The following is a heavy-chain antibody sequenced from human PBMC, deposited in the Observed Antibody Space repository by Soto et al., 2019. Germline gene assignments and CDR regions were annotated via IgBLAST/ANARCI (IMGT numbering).Heavy chain of an antibody. CDR2: ISGSGGST. Sequence: GSLQLSCASSGLIFSSYAMSWVRQAPGKGLAWVSAISGSGGSTFYADSVKGRFTISRDNSKNTLFLQMNSLRVEDTAVYYCAGRIAVAGTLAYWGQGTLVTVAS. CDR1: GLIFSSYA. CDR3: AGRIAVAGTLAY. V-gene: IGHV3-23*01. J-gene: IGHJ4*02. D-gene: IGHD6-19*01.